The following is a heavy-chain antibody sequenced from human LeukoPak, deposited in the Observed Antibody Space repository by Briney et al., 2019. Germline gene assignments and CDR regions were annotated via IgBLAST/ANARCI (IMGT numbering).Heavy chain of an antibody. J-gene: IGHJ5*02. D-gene: IGHD6-19*01. CDR3: AILTGIVVPA. V-gene: IGHV3-74*01. CDR1: GFTFSSYW. Sequence: GGSLRLSCSASGFTFSSYWMHWVRQAPGKGLVWVSRINTDGSSSRYADSVKGRFTISRDNAKNTLYLQMTSLRADDTAVYYCAILTGIVVPAWGQGTLVTVSS. CDR2: INTDGSSS.